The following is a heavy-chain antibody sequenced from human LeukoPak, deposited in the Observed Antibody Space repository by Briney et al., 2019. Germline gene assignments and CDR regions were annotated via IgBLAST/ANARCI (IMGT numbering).Heavy chain of an antibody. J-gene: IGHJ4*02. D-gene: IGHD1-26*01. V-gene: IGHV3-21*01. CDR2: ISSSSYI. Sequence: GGSLRLSCAASGFTFSSYSMNWVRQAPGKGLEWVSSISSSSYIYYADSLKGRFTISRDNAKNSLYLQMNSLRAEDTAVYYCARVMSGLVGAINYWGQGTLVTVSS. CDR1: GFTFSSYS. CDR3: ARVMSGLVGAINY.